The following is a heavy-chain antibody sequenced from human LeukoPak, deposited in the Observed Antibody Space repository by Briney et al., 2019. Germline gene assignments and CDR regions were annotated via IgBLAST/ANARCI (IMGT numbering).Heavy chain of an antibody. CDR1: GGSISSYY. V-gene: IGHV4-4*07. D-gene: IGHD4/OR15-4a*01. Sequence: XXSLXCTVSGGSISSYYWSWIRQPAGKGLKWIGRIYTSGSTNYNPSLKSRVTLSQDTSKNQFYLRLTSVTAADTAVYYCARDGGANRNFDYWGQGMLVTVSS. J-gene: IGHJ4*02. CDR3: ARDGGANRNFDY. CDR2: IYTSGST.